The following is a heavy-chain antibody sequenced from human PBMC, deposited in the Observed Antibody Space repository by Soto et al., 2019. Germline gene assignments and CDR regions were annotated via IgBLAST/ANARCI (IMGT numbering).Heavy chain of an antibody. Sequence: ASVKVSCKASGHTFANYAIHWVRQAPGQRLEWMGWIHAGNGNTIYSEKFQGRVTIARDTSANTAYMELSSLGSEDTTVYYCARSPRSGGNYYYAMDVWGQGTTVTVSS. J-gene: IGHJ6*02. CDR3: ARSPRSGGNYYYAMDV. V-gene: IGHV1-3*01. CDR1: GHTFANYA. CDR2: IHAGNGNT. D-gene: IGHD3-3*01.